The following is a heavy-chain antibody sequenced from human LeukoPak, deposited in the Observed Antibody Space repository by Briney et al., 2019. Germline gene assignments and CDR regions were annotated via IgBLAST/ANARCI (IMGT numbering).Heavy chain of an antibody. CDR1: GFTFSSYS. CDR3: ARDTVTSRFDY. V-gene: IGHV3-21*01. CDR2: ISTSSSYI. Sequence: GGPLRLSCVVSGFTFSSYSMNWVRQAPGKGLEWVLSISTSSSYISYADSVKGRFAISRDNAKNSLYLQMNSLRAEDTAVYYCARDTVTSRFDYWGQGTLVTVSS. J-gene: IGHJ4*02. D-gene: IGHD4-17*01.